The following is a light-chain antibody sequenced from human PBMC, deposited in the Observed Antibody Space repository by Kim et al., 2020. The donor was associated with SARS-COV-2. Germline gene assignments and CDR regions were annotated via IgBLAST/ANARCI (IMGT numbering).Light chain of an antibody. CDR2: GAS. Sequence: GDTVTITCRADQSINSYLNWYQQKPGKAPKLLIYGASNLQRGVPSRFSGSGSGTDFTLIINSLQLEACAIYYCQQSYSTLLTFGGGTKVDIK. V-gene: IGKV1-39*01. CDR1: QSINSY. CDR3: QQSYSTLLT. J-gene: IGKJ4*01.